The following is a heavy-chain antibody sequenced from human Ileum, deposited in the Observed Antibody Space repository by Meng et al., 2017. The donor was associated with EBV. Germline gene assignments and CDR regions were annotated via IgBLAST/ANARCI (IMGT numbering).Heavy chain of an antibody. Sequence: GQLWEVGGGLVKPGGSLRLSCAAFGFAFSNAWMSWVRQARGKGLEWVARIKSATVGGTTDYAAAVKGRFTISRDDSKNMVFLQMNSLKTEDTAVYYCVSSWSDPWGQGTLVTVSS. J-gene: IGHJ5*02. CDR1: GFAFSNAW. V-gene: IGHV3-15*01. CDR2: IKSATVGGTT. CDR3: VSSWSDP.